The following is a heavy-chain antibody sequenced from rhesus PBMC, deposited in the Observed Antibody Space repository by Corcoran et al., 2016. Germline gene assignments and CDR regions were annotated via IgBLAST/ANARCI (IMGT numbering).Heavy chain of an antibody. J-gene: IGHJ6*01. CDR1: GGSISSGYYY. CDR2: ITYSGST. Sequence: QVQLQESGPGLVKPSETLSLTCAVSGGSISSGYYYWSWIRQPPGKGLEWIGYITYSGSTSYNPSRKSRVTISRDTSKNQFSLKLSSVTAADTAVYYCARDVGRLVGGLDSWGQGVVVTVSS. V-gene: IGHV4-122*02. D-gene: IGHD6S26*01. CDR3: ARDVGRLVGGLDS.